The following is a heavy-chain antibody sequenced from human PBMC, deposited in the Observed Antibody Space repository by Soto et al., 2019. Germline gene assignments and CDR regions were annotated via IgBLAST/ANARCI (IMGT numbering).Heavy chain of an antibody. Sequence: QVQLVQSGAEVKKPGASVKVSCKASGYTFTSYYIHWVRQAPGQGLEWMGLINPSGGSPSYAQKFQGRVTMTRDTSTNSVYMELSSLRSEDTAVYYCARDGGIFTSAEYFQHWGQGTLVIVSS. J-gene: IGHJ1*01. CDR1: GYTFTSYY. CDR3: ARDGGIFTSAEYFQH. CDR2: INPSGGSP. D-gene: IGHD2-2*01. V-gene: IGHV1-46*01.